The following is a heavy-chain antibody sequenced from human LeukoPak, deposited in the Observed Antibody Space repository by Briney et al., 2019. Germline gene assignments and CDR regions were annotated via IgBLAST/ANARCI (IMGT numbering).Heavy chain of an antibody. V-gene: IGHV4-59*01. D-gene: IGHD5-12*01. CDR1: GGSINGCY. Sequence: SETLSLTCTVSGGSINGCYWSWIRQPPGKELEWIGYISSGGSTNYNPSLKSRVTISIDTSKNQFSLKLTSATAADTAVYYCARGDDYKSTLFDYWGQGTLVTVSS. J-gene: IGHJ4*02. CDR3: ARGDDYKSTLFDY. CDR2: ISSGGST.